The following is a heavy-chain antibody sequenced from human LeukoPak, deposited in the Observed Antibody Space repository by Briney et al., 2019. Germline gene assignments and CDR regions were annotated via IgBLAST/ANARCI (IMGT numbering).Heavy chain of an antibody. CDR3: AREAQSEWLGIDY. CDR2: ISSSSSYI. CDR1: GYTFSSDR. V-gene: IGHV3-21*01. Sequence: GGSLRLCCAASGYTFSSDRMTWGRQAPGKGLEWVSSISSSSSYIYYADSVKGRFTISRDNAKYSLYLQMNSLRAEDTAVYYCAREAQSEWLGIDYWGEGSLVTVSS. J-gene: IGHJ4*02. D-gene: IGHD3-10*01.